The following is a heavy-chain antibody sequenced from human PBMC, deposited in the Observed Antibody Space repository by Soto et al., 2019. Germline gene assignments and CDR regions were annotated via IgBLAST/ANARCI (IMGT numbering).Heavy chain of an antibody. CDR2: ISGSGGST. CDR3: ARSTEYSSSWYPHRYYYYGMDV. V-gene: IGHV3-23*01. J-gene: IGHJ6*02. Sequence: GGSLRLSCAASGFTFSSYAMSWVRQAPGKGLEWVSAISGSGGSTYYADSVKGRFTISRDNSKNTLYLQMNSLRAEDTAVYYCARSTEYSSSWYPHRYYYYGMDVWGQGTTVTVSS. CDR1: GFTFSSYA. D-gene: IGHD6-13*01.